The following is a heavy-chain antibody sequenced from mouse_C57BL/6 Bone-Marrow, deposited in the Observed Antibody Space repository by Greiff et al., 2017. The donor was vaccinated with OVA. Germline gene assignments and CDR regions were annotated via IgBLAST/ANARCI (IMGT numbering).Heavy chain of an antibody. Sequence: EVKVEESGGGLVQPGGSMKLSCAASGFTFSDAWMDWVRQSPEKGLEWVAEIRNKANNHATYYAESVKGRFTISRDDSKSSVYLQMNSLRAEDTGIYYCTRKGAMRLPPFAYWGQGTLVTVSA. J-gene: IGHJ3*01. CDR2: IRNKANNHAT. CDR3: TRKGAMRLPPFAY. V-gene: IGHV6-6*01. D-gene: IGHD2-3*01. CDR1: GFTFSDAW.